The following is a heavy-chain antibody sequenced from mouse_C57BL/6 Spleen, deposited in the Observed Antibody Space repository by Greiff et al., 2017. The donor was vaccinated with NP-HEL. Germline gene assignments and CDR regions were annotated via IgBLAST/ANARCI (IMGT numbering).Heavy chain of an antibody. V-gene: IGHV1-64*01. CDR3: ARGGAAQATNYFDY. D-gene: IGHD3-2*02. CDR2: IHPNSGST. Sequence: VQLQQPGAELVKPGASVKLSCKASGYTFTSYWMHWVKQRPGQGLEWIGMIHPNSGSTNYNEKFKSKATLTVDKSSSTAYMQLSSLTSEDSAVYYCARGGAAQATNYFDYWGQGTTLTVSS. J-gene: IGHJ2*01. CDR1: GYTFTSYW.